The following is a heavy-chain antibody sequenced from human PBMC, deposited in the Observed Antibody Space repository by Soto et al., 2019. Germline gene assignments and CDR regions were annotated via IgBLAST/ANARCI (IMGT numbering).Heavy chain of an antibody. V-gene: IGHV4-4*07. D-gene: IGHD1-1*01. J-gene: IGHJ4*02. Sequence: VRLQESGPGLVEPSETLSLTCSVSGDSINNYYWSWIRQPAGKGLEWIGRNYSSGSANYNPSLKTRGTMSVDTSKNQVFLSVTSVTAADTAVYFCARGGTRSADLPTYWGQGIQVIVSS. CDR3: ARGGTRSADLPTY. CDR2: NYSSGSA. CDR1: GDSINNYY.